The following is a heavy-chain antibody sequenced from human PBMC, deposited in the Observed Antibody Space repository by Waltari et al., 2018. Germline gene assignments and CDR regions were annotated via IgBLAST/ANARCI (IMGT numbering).Heavy chain of an antibody. CDR1: GYTFSDYF. J-gene: IGHJ4*02. CDR2: INPNSGGT. D-gene: IGHD3-22*01. CDR3: ARGTVVGDY. V-gene: IGHV1-2*02. Sequence: QVQLVQSGAEVKKPGASVKVSCKTSGYTFSDYFIQWVRQAPGQGPEWMGWINPNSGGTNYAQKFQGRVTMTRDTSISTAHMELSTLRSDDTAVYYCARGTVVGDYWGQGTLVTVSS.